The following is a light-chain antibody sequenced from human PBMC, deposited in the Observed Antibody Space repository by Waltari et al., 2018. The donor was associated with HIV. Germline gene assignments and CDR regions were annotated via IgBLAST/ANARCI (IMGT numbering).Light chain of an antibody. J-gene: IGKJ3*01. V-gene: IGKV4-1*01. CDR1: QSVLYNSNNKNH. CDR2: WAS. Sequence: DIVLTQSPDSLAVSLGERATINCKSSQSVLYNSNNKNHLAWYQQKPGQPPKLLIYWASARESGVPDRFSGSGSVTDFTLTISSLQAEDVAVYYCQQYYSIPFTFGTGTKVDVK. CDR3: QQYYSIPFT.